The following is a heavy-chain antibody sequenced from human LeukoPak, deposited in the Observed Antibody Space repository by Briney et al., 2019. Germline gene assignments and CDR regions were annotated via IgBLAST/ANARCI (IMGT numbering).Heavy chain of an antibody. V-gene: IGHV3-11*01. CDR2: ISRSGYSI. CDR1: GFTFTDYY. CDR3: ARTFIAARPDF. D-gene: IGHD6-13*01. Sequence: PGGSLRLSCAASGFTFTDYYMTWIRQAPGKGLEYISYISRSGYSIDYADSVKGRFTISRDNAKNSLFLQMSSLRVEDTAVYYCARTFIAARPDFWGQGTLVTVSS. J-gene: IGHJ4*02.